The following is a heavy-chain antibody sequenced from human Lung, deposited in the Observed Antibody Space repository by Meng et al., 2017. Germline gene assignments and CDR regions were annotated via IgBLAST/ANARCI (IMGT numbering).Heavy chain of an antibody. J-gene: IGHJ6*02. D-gene: IGHD4-23*01. V-gene: IGHV3-15*01. CDR2: IKSIPDGGTT. CDR3: ITDEATVAPHYYYGMDA. CDR1: GFTFSNAW. Sequence: GESLKISCAASGFTFSNAWMSWVRQAPGKGLEWVGRIKSIPDGGTTDYAAPEKCRLTIERDDAKNTLYMQVNSLKAEDTDVYYCITDEATVAPHYYYGMDAWGQGAPVTVSS.